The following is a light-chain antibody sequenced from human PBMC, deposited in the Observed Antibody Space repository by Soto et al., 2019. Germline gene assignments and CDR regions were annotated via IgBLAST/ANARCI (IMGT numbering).Light chain of an antibody. CDR2: TAS. J-gene: IGKJ4*01. Sequence: EIQMTQSPSSVSASVVDRVTITCRTNPSISSWVVWYQQKLGKAPNFLIHTASSLESEIPSRFCSSVSGTDFALTISSLQSEDFAAYYCQHANSFPLTFGGGTKVEIK. CDR1: PSISSW. CDR3: QHANSFPLT. V-gene: IGKV1-12*01.